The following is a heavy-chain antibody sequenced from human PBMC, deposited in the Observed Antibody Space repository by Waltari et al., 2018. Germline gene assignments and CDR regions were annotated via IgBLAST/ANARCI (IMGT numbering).Heavy chain of an antibody. V-gene: IGHV3-7*03. J-gene: IGHJ6*02. CDR3: TRRFPNFYYYGMDV. D-gene: IGHD3-3*01. CDR1: VCTVSGNG. Sequence: EVQLVESGGGLVQPGGSLRLCCAASVCTVSGNGVSWVRQAAGKGLEWVANINEDGNAKYYVDSVKGRFAVSRDNAQNSLYLQMESLTAEDTAVYYCTRRFPNFYYYGMDVWGQGTAVTVSS. CDR2: INEDGNAK.